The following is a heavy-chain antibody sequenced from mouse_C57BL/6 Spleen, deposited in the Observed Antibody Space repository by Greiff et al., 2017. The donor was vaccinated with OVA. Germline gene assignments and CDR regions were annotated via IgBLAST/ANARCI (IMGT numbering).Heavy chain of an antibody. D-gene: IGHD4-1*01. Sequence: QVHVKQSGTELVKPGASVKLSCKASGYTFTSYWMHWVKQRPGQGLEWIGNINPSNGGTNYNEKFKSKATLTVDKSSSTAYMQLSSLTSEDSAVYYCARSLALSWFAYWGQGTLVTVSA. J-gene: IGHJ3*01. V-gene: IGHV1-53*01. CDR3: ARSLALSWFAY. CDR1: GYTFTSYW. CDR2: INPSNGGT.